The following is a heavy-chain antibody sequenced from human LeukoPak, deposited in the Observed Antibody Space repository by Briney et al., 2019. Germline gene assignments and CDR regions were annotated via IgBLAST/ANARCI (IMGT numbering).Heavy chain of an antibody. Sequence: GESLKISCKGSGYSFTSYWIGWVRQMPGKGLEWMGILYPGDSDTNYSPSFRGQVTISADKSISTAYLQWSSLKASDTAMYYCARHSRDCTNGVCYPRFLDYWGQGTLVTVSS. CDR1: GYSFTSYW. CDR3: ARHSRDCTNGVCYPRFLDY. V-gene: IGHV5-51*01. J-gene: IGHJ4*02. CDR2: LYPGDSDT. D-gene: IGHD2-8*01.